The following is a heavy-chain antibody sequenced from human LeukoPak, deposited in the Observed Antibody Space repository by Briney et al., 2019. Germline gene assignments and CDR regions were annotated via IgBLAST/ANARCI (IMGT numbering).Heavy chain of an antibody. CDR2: ISSSGSTI. Sequence: GGSLRLSCAASGFTFSDYYMSWIRQAPGKGLEWVSYISSSGSTIYYADSVKGRSTISRDNAKNSLYLQMNSLRAEDTAEYYCARAASSSWTDFASWGQGTLVTVSS. D-gene: IGHD6-13*01. CDR1: GFTFSDYY. J-gene: IGHJ4*02. V-gene: IGHV3-11*01. CDR3: ARAASSSWTDFAS.